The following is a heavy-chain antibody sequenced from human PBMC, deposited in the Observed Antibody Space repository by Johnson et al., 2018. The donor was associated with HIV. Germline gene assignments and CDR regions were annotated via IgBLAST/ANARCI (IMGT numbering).Heavy chain of an antibody. V-gene: IGHV3-30-3*01. D-gene: IGHD7-27*01. CDR2: ISSDGSNK. J-gene: IGHJ3*02. CDR3: AKPETGELSDAFDI. Sequence: QVQLVESGGGVVQHGRSLRLSCAASGFTFISYAMHWVRQAPGKGLEWVAVISSDGSNKYYADSVPGRFTISRDNSKNTLYVQMNSLRDEDTALYYCAKPETGELSDAFDIWGQGTMVTVSS. CDR1: GFTFISYA.